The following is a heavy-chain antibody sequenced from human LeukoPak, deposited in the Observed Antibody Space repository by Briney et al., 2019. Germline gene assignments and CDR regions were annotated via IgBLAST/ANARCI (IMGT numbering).Heavy chain of an antibody. V-gene: IGHV4-34*01. J-gene: IGHJ6*03. Sequence: PSETLSLTCAVHGGSFSGYYWSWIRQPPGKGLEWIGEINHSGSTNYNPSLKSRVTISVDTSKNQFSLKLSSVTAADTAVYYCARLWVRGANMDVWGKGTTVTISS. CDR2: INHSGST. CDR3: ARLWVRGANMDV. D-gene: IGHD3-10*01. CDR1: GGSFSGYY.